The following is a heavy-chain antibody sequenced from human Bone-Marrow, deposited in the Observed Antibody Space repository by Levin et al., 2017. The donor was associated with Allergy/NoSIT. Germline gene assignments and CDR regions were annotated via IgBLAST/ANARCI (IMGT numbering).Heavy chain of an antibody. CDR2: IYSTGTT. CDR1: GFTVSSNY. J-gene: IGHJ4*02. Sequence: GGSLRLSCAASGFTVSSNYMAWVRQAPGKGLEWVSVIYSTGTTYYADSVKGRFTISRDNSKNTLYLQMNSLRTEDTAVYYCSSAPGFTDYWGQGTLVTVSS. CDR3: SSAPGFTDY. V-gene: IGHV3-66*01.